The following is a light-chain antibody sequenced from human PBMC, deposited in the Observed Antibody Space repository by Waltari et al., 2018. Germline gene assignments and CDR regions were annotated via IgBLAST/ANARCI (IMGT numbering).Light chain of an antibody. Sequence: QSALTQPASVSGSPGQSITISCTGTSSDVGSYNLVSWYQQHPGKAPKLMIYEVSKRPSGVSNRFSGPKSGNTASLTIPGLQAEDEAGYYCCSYAGSTTYWVFGGGTKLTVL. V-gene: IGLV2-23*02. CDR3: CSYAGSTTYWV. CDR1: SSDVGSYNL. CDR2: EVS. J-gene: IGLJ3*02.